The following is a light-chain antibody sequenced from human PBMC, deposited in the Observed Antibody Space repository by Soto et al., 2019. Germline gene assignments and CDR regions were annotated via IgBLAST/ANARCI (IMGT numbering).Light chain of an antibody. CDR2: DVS. CDR3: SSYTSSSTLDV. J-gene: IGLJ1*01. V-gene: IGLV2-14*01. CDR1: SRDVGGYNY. Sequence: QSVLTQPASGSGSPGQSITISCPGTSRDVGGYNYVSWYQQHPGKAPKLRIYDVSKRPSWVSNRFSGSKSGNTGSLTISVLQAEDEADYYCSSYTSSSTLDVFGTGTKVTV.